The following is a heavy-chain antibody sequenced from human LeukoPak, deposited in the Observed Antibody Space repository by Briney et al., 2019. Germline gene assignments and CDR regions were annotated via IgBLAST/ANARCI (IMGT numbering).Heavy chain of an antibody. Sequence: ASVKVSCKASGGTFSSYAISWVRQAPGQGLEWMGGIIPIFGTANYAQKFQGRVTITTDESTSTAYMELSSLRSEDTAVYYCARSRQFNWNYVHYYYMDVWGKGTTVTVSS. CDR2: IIPIFGTA. D-gene: IGHD1-7*01. CDR3: ARSRQFNWNYVHYYYMDV. CDR1: GGTFSSYA. J-gene: IGHJ6*03. V-gene: IGHV1-69*05.